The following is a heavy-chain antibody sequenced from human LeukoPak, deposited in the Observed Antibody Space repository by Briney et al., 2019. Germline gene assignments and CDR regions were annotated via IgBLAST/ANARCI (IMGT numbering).Heavy chain of an antibody. V-gene: IGHV4-34*01. CDR1: GDSISRYY. D-gene: IGHD3-10*01. Sequence: KTSETLSLTCTVSGDSISRYYWSWIRQPPGKGLEWIGEINHSGSTNYNPSLKSRVTISVDTSKNQFSLKLSSVTAADTAVYYCARRTTMVRGVINWGQGTLVTVSS. J-gene: IGHJ4*02. CDR3: ARRTTMVRGVIN. CDR2: INHSGST.